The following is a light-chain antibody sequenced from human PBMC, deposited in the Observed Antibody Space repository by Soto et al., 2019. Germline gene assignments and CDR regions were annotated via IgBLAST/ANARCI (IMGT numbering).Light chain of an antibody. J-gene: IGKJ2*01. CDR3: QQYGMT. CDR1: QSVSSSY. Sequence: EIVLTQSPGTLSLSPGERATLSCRASQSVSSSYLAWYQQKPGQAPRLLIYGASSRATGIPDRFSGSGSGTDFTLTISRLEPEDFAVYYCQQYGMTFGQGTKREIK. V-gene: IGKV3-20*01. CDR2: GAS.